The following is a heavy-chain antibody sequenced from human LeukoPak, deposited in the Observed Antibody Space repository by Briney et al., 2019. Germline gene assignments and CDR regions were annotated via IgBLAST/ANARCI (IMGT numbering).Heavy chain of an antibody. D-gene: IGHD1-26*01. J-gene: IGHJ4*02. Sequence: GGSLRLSRAASGFTFSSYAMSWVRQAPGKGLEWVSAISGSGGSTYYADSVKGRFTISRDNSKNTLYLQMNSLRAEDTAVYYCAKGIVGATVPFDYWGQGTLVTVSS. CDR2: ISGSGGST. CDR3: AKGIVGATVPFDY. CDR1: GFTFSSYA. V-gene: IGHV3-23*01.